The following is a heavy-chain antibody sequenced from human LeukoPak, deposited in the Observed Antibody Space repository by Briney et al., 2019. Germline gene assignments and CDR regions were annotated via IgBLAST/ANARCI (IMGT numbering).Heavy chain of an antibody. CDR2: MNPNSGNT. J-gene: IGHJ3*02. CDR3: AVLATVRDAFDI. Sequence: ASVEDSCKASGYTFTSYDISWVRQATGQGLEWMGWMNPNSGNTGYAQKFQGRVTITRNTSISTAYMELSSLRSEDTAVYYCAVLATVRDAFDIWGQGTMVTVSS. D-gene: IGHD4-17*01. CDR1: GYTFTSYD. V-gene: IGHV1-8*01.